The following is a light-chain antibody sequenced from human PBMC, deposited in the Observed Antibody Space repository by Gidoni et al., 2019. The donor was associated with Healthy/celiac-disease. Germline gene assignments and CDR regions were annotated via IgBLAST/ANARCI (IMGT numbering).Light chain of an antibody. CDR3: QQRYSTPRT. V-gene: IGKV1-39*01. J-gene: IGKJ1*01. CDR2: AAS. CDR1: QSISRY. Sequence: MTQSPSSLSAPLGDRVTITFRARQSISRYLNWYQQKPGKAPKLLIYAASSLQSGVPTRFSGSGSGTDFTLTISSLQPEDFVTYYCQQRYSTPRTFGQGTKVEIK.